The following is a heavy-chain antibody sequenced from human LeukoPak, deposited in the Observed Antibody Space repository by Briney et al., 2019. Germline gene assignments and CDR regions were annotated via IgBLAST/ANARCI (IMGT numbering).Heavy chain of an antibody. Sequence: GTSLRLSCAASGFTFSSYAMHWVRQAPGKGLEWVAVISYDGSNKYYADSVKGRFTISRDNSKNTLYLQMNSLRAEDTAVYYCATSGGVEMATISDYWGQGTLVTVSS. CDR1: GFTFSSYA. J-gene: IGHJ4*02. D-gene: IGHD5-24*01. CDR3: ATSGGVEMATISDY. V-gene: IGHV3-30-3*02. CDR2: ISYDGSNK.